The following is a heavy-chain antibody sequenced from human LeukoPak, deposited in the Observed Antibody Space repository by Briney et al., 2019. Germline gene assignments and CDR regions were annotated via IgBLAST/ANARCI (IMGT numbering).Heavy chain of an antibody. CDR2: IYTSGST. Sequence: SETLSLTCTVSGGSISSGSYYWNWIRQPAGKGLEWIGRIYTSGSTNYNPSLKSRVTISVDTSKNQFSLKLSSVTAADTAVYYCATLKSRGAAAGSYSLYYYMDVWGKGTTVTVSS. J-gene: IGHJ6*03. D-gene: IGHD6-13*01. CDR1: GGSISSGSYY. V-gene: IGHV4-61*02. CDR3: ATLKSRGAAAGSYSLYYYMDV.